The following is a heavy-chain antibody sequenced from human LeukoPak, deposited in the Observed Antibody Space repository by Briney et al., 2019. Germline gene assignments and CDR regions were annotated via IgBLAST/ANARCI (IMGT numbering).Heavy chain of an antibody. CDR3: ASLWPYQLSAFDI. CDR1: GGSFSGYY. J-gene: IGHJ3*02. CDR2: INHSGST. D-gene: IGHD2-2*01. Sequence: SETLSLTCAIYGGSFSGYYWSWIRQPPGKGLEWIGEINHSGSTNYNPSLKSRVTISVDTSKNQFSLKLSSVTAADTAVYYCASLWPYQLSAFDIWGQGTMVTVSS. V-gene: IGHV4-34*01.